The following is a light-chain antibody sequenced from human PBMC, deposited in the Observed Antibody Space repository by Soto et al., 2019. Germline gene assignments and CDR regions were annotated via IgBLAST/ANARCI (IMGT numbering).Light chain of an antibody. CDR2: EVS. CDR1: SSDVGGYNY. CDR3: SSYAGSHNFGV. J-gene: IGLJ1*01. V-gene: IGLV2-8*01. Sequence: SALTQPPSASGSPGQSVTISCAGTSSDVGGYNYVSWYQQHPGKAPKLMIYEVSKRPSGVPDRFSGSKSGNTASLTVSGLQAEDEADYYCSSYAGSHNFGVFGTGTKVTVL.